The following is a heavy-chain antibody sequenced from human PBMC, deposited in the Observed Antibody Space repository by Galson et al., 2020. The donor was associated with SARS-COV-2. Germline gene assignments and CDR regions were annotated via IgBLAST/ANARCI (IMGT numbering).Heavy chain of an antibody. D-gene: IGHD3-10*01. J-gene: IGHJ5*02. CDR3: ARDYSPGIEANNWFDP. CDR2: INPDSGGT. V-gene: IGHV1-2*02. CDR1: GYTFIGFY. Sequence: ASVKVSCKASGYTFIGFYMHWVRQAPGQGLEWMGWINPDSGGTNYAQKFQDRITMTRDTSINTAYMELNSLTSDDTAVYFCARDYSPGIEANNWFDPWGQGTLVTVSS.